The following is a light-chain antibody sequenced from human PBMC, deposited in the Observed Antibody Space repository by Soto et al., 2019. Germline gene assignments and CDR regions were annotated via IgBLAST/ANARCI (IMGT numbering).Light chain of an antibody. CDR3: QQYGDLPPT. J-gene: IGKJ1*01. CDR2: GAS. Sequence: ESVFTQSPDTLSLSSGERATLSCRASQSVTYDQLAWYRQTPGQAPRLLIYGASSRAAGIPDRFSGSGSGTDFTLTISRLEPEDFVVYHCQQYGDLPPTFGQGTKVDIK. CDR1: QSVTYDQ. V-gene: IGKV3-20*01.